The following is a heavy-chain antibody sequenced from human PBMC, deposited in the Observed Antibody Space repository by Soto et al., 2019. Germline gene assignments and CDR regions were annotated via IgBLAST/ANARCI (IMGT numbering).Heavy chain of an antibody. D-gene: IGHD1-1*01. CDR2: IYHSGTT. V-gene: IGHV4-31*03. J-gene: IGHJ6*02. CDR3: ARERIWKGYYGMDV. Sequence: PSETLSLTCTVSGGSISSGGYYWSWIRQHPGKGLEWIGYIYHSGTTYYNPSLKSRVTISVDTSKNQFSLKLRSVTAADTVVYYCARERIWKGYYGMDVWGQGTTVTVYS. CDR1: GGSISSGGYY.